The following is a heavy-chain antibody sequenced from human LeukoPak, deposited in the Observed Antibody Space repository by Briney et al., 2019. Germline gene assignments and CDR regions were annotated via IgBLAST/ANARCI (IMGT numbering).Heavy chain of an antibody. D-gene: IGHD5-18*01. CDR2: ISGSGGST. V-gene: IGHV3-23*01. CDR1: GFTFSSYA. J-gene: IGHJ6*02. Sequence: GGSLRLSCAASGFTFSSYAMSWVRQAPGKGLEWVSAISGSGGSTYYADSVKGRFTISRDNSKNTLYLQMNSLRAEDTAAYYCASTVDTAMVTDGMDVWGQGTTVTVSS. CDR3: ASTVDTAMVTDGMDV.